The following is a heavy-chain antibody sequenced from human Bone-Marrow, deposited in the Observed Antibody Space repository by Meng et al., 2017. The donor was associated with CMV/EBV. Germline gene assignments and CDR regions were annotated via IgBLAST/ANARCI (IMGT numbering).Heavy chain of an antibody. CDR1: GFTFSNYG. D-gene: IGHD3-22*01. V-gene: IGHV3-30*02. CDR3: AREVVDNYYDSSGYYFGGAFDI. CDR2: IRYDGSNK. Sequence: GESLKISCAASGFTFSNYGIHWVRQAPGKGLEWVTFIRYDGSNKYYADSVKGRFTISRDNSKNTLYLQMNSLRAEDTAVYYCAREVVDNYYDSSGYYFGGAFDIWGQGTMVTVSS. J-gene: IGHJ3*02.